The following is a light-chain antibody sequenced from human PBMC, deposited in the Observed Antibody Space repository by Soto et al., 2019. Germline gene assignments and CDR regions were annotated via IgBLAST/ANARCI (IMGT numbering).Light chain of an antibody. V-gene: IGKV3-11*01. CDR3: HQRDT. Sequence: EIVLTQSPATLSLSPGESATLSCRASESISRLAWYHHKPGQAPRLFIYDTSNRATGIPARFSGSGSGTDFTLTISSLEPEDFAIYYCHQRDTFGLGTILEIK. CDR2: DTS. J-gene: IGKJ2*01. CDR1: ESISR.